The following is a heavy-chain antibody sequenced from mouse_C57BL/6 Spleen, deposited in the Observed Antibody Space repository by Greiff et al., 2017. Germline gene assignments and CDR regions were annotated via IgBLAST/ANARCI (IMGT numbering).Heavy chain of an antibody. CDR3: ARQRGSFDY. Sequence: EVLLVESGGDLVKPGGSLKLSCAASGFTFSSYGMSWVRQTPDKRLEWVATISTGGSYTYYPDSVKGRVTISRDNAKNTLYLQMSRLKSEDTAMYYCARQRGSFDYWGQGTTLTVSS. CDR2: ISTGGSYT. J-gene: IGHJ2*01. V-gene: IGHV5-6*01. CDR1: GFTFSSYG.